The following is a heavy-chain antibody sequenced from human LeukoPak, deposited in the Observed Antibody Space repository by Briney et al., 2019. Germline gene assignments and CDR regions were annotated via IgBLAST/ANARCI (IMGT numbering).Heavy chain of an antibody. J-gene: IGHJ3*02. D-gene: IGHD3-22*01. Sequence: SETLSLTCTVSGGSISSSSYYCGWSRQPPGKGLDWIGSIYYSGTTYYNPSLKSRVTISVDTSKNQFSLKLSSVTDADTAVYYCARTASTYYYDSSGTIWGQGTMVTVSS. CDR3: ARTASTYYYDSSGTI. V-gene: IGHV4-39*01. CDR1: GGSISSSSYY. CDR2: IYYSGTT.